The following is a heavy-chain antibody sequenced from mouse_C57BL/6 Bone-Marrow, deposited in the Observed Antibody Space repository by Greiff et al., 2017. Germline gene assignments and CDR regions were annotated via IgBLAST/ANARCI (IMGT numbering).Heavy chain of an antibody. D-gene: IGHD2-4*01. CDR3: ARPIYYDYDEDAMDY. CDR2: INSDGGST. J-gene: IGHJ4*01. CDR1: EYEFPSHD. Sequence: EVQVVESGGGLVQPGESLKLSCESNEYEFPSHDMSWVRKTPEKRLELVAAINSDGGSTYSPDTMERRFIISRDNTKKTLYLQMSSLRSEDTALYYCARPIYYDYDEDAMDYWGQGTSVTVSS. V-gene: IGHV5-2*01.